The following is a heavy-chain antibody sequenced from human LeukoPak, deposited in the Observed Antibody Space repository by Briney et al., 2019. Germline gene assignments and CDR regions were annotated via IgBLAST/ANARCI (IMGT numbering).Heavy chain of an antibody. J-gene: IGHJ4*02. D-gene: IGHD4-11*01. Sequence: PGGSLRLSCAASGFTFSSYAMSWVRQAPGKGLEWVSAISGSGGSTYYADSVKGRFTISRDNSKNTLYLQMNSLRAEDTAVYYCAKAPDYSNYEGYFDYWGQGTLVTVSS. CDR3: AKAPDYSNYEGYFDY. V-gene: IGHV3-23*01. CDR1: GFTFSSYA. CDR2: ISGSGGST.